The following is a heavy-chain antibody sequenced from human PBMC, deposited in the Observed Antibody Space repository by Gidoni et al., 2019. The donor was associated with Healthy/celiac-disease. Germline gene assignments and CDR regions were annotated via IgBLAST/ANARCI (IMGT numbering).Heavy chain of an antibody. CDR1: GYSFTSYW. D-gene: IGHD3-9*01. Sequence: EVQLVQSGAEVKKPGESLKISCKGSGYSFTSYWIGWVRQMPGKGLEWMGIIYPGDSDTRYSPSFQGQVTISADKSISTAYLQWSSLKASDTAMYYCARHFPFYYDILTGYPSGAFDIWGQGTMVTVSS. CDR3: ARHFPFYYDILTGYPSGAFDI. CDR2: IYPGDSDT. J-gene: IGHJ3*02. V-gene: IGHV5-51*01.